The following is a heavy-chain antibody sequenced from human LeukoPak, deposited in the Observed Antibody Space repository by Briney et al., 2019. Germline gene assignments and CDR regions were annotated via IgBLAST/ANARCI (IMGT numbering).Heavy chain of an antibody. V-gene: IGHV1-2*02. Sequence: ASVKVSCKASGYTFTGYYLHWVRQAPGQGLEWMGWINPNSGGTDYAQKFQGRVTMTRDTSISTAYMELSRLRSDDTAVYNCAREYCSGGTCYFDYWGQGTQVTVSS. CDR1: GYTFTGYY. J-gene: IGHJ4*02. CDR3: AREYCSGGTCYFDY. CDR2: INPNSGGT. D-gene: IGHD2-15*01.